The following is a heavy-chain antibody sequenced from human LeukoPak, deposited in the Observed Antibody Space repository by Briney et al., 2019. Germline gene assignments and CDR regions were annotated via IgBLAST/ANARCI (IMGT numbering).Heavy chain of an antibody. V-gene: IGHV1-69*06. D-gene: IGHD3-3*01. CDR2: IIPIFGTP. CDR1: GGTFSSYA. CDR3: ATWPHRPSHDFWSGPFDI. Sequence: SVKVSCKASGGTFSSYAISWVRQAPGQGLEWMGGIIPIFGTPKYAQKFQARASITADKSTSTAYMELSSLRSEDTAVYYCATWPHRPSHDFWSGPFDIWGQGTMVTVSS. J-gene: IGHJ3*02.